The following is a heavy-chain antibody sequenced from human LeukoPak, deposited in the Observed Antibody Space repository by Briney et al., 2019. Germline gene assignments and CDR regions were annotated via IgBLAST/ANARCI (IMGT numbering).Heavy chain of an antibody. CDR3: ARVRPGAWFDY. V-gene: IGHV3-74*01. Sequence: PVGALRVSCAAPGVTFSNYWMHCGPQAPGEGLWWGSRINSDESTTNYADSVKGRFTISRDNAKNTLYLQMNSLRAEDTAVYYCARVRPGAWFDYWGQGTLVTVSS. J-gene: IGHJ4*02. D-gene: IGHD7-27*01. CDR1: GVTFSNYW. CDR2: INSDESTT.